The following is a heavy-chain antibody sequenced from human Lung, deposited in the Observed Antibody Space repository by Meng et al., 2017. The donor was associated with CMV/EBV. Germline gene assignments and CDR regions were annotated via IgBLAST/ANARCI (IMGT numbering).Heavy chain of an antibody. Sequence: QGTLQESGPGLVKPSGTLSLTFAVSGGSISSSNWWSWVRQPPGKGLEWIGEIYHSGSTNYNPSLKSRITISVDKSKNQFSLKLSSVTAADTAVYYCASFPPPGKQWLVTDYWGQGTLVTVSS. CDR2: IYHSGST. CDR1: GGSISSSNW. J-gene: IGHJ4*02. CDR3: ASFPPPGKQWLVTDY. V-gene: IGHV4-4*02. D-gene: IGHD6-19*01.